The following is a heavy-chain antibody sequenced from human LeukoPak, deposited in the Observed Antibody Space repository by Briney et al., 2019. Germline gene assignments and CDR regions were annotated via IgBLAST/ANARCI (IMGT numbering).Heavy chain of an antibody. J-gene: IGHJ1*01. CDR2: NYYSGST. D-gene: IGHD3-22*01. CDR3: ARVMGYYDRSGPFQH. CDR1: GGSISSYY. V-gene: IGHV4-59*01. Sequence: SETLSLTCTVSGGSISSYYWSWIRQPPGKGLEWIGYNYYSGSTNYNPSLKSRVTISVDTSKNQFSLKLSSVTAADTAVYYCARVMGYYDRSGPFQHWGQGTLVSVSS.